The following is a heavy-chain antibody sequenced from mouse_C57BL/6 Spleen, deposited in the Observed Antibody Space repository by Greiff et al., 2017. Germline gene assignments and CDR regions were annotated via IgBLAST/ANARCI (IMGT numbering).Heavy chain of an antibody. Sequence: QVQLKESGAELAKPGASVKLSCKASGYTFTSYWMHWVKQSPGQGLEWIGYINPSSGYTKYNQKFKDQATLTADKSSSTAYMQLSSLTYEDSAFYYCARSDYGSSPYYFDYWGQGTTLTVSS. CDR1: GYTFTSYW. D-gene: IGHD1-1*01. CDR3: ARSDYGSSPYYFDY. V-gene: IGHV1-7*01. CDR2: INPSSGYT. J-gene: IGHJ2*01.